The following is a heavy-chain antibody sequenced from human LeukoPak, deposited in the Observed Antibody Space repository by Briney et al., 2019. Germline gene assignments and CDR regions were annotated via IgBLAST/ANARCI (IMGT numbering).Heavy chain of an antibody. V-gene: IGHV3-30-3*01. Sequence: PGGSLRLSCAASGFTVSSNYMSWVRQAPGKGLEWVAVISYDGNNKYYADSVKGRFTISRDNSKNTLYLQMNSLRAEDTAVYYCARGSYDTSGYYREDFFDYWGQGTLVTVSS. CDR1: GFTVSSNY. J-gene: IGHJ4*02. CDR3: ARGSYDTSGYYREDFFDY. D-gene: IGHD3-22*01. CDR2: ISYDGNNK.